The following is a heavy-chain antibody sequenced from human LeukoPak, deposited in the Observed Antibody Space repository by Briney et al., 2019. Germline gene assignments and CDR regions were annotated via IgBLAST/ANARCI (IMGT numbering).Heavy chain of an antibody. D-gene: IGHD5-12*01. CDR3: ARGVVWWLRRYSDY. J-gene: IGHJ4*02. V-gene: IGHV4-34*01. CDR1: GGSFSGYY. Sequence: SETLSLTCAVYGGSFSGYYWSWIRQPPGKGLEWIGEINHSGSTNYNPSLKSRVAISVDTSKNQFSLKLSSVTAADTAVYYCARGVVWWLRRYSDYWGQGTLVTVSS. CDR2: INHSGST.